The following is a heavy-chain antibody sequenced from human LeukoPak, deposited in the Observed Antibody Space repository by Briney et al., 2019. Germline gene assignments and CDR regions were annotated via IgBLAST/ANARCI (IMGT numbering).Heavy chain of an antibody. Sequence: PSETLTLTCIVSGDSISSYYWSWIRQPPGKGLEWIGYIHYSGITKYNPSLKSRLPISVNTTKTQYPQKLTSVSAANAAVYYGARWLGWESSFDYWGQGTLVTVSS. V-gene: IGHV4-59*01. CDR1: GDSISSYY. D-gene: IGHD1-26*01. CDR3: ARWLGWESSFDY. J-gene: IGHJ4*02. CDR2: IHYSGIT.